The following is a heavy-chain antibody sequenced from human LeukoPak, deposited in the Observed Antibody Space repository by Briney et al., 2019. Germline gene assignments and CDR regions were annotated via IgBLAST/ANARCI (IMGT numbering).Heavy chain of an antibody. Sequence: PSETLSLTCTVSGGSISSYYWSWIRQSPGKGLEWIGYIYYSGSTNYNPSLKSRVTISVDTSKNQFSLKLSSVTAADTAVYYCARSLAYCGGDCPYYFDYWGQGTLVTVSS. D-gene: IGHD2-21*02. CDR3: ARSLAYCGGDCPYYFDY. J-gene: IGHJ4*02. CDR2: IYYSGST. CDR1: GGSISSYY. V-gene: IGHV4-59*01.